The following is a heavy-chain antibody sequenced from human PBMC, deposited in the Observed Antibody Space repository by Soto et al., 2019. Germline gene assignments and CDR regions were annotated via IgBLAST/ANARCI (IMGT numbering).Heavy chain of an antibody. Sequence: GTLRLPWSACGITVSNVGMTWIRKAPGKGLEWVGLIKSKADGSTKEYGTPVKDRFIISRDDSKNKVGLQMHALRTEDTAFYYCATPRPGSHGYSFWGHGALVTVYS. CDR1: GITVSNVG. V-gene: IGHV3-15*01. D-gene: IGHD5-18*01. CDR2: IKSKADGSTK. J-gene: IGHJ4*01. CDR3: ATPRPGSHGYSF.